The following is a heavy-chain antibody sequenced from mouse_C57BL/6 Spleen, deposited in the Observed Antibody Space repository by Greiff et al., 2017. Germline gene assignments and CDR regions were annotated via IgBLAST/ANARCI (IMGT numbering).Heavy chain of an antibody. D-gene: IGHD1-1*01. CDR1: GYAFSSSW. Sequence: QVQLQQSGPELVKPGASVKISCKASGYAFSSSWMNWVKQRPGKGLEWIGRIYPGDGDTNYNGKFKGKATLTADKSSSTAYMQLSSLTSEDSAVYFCTRYGLEPHDYWGQGTTLTVSS. J-gene: IGHJ2*01. CDR3: TRYGLEPHDY. V-gene: IGHV1-82*01. CDR2: IYPGDGDT.